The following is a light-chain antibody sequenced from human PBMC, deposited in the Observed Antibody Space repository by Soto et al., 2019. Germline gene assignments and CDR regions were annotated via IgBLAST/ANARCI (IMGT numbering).Light chain of an antibody. CDR2: EGS. V-gene: IGLV2-23*03. CDR3: CSYAGSSTFEGDV. Sequence: QSALTQPASVSGSPGQSITISCTGTSSDVGSYNLVSWYQQHPGKAPKLMIYEGSKRPSGVSSRFSGSKSGNTASLTISGLQAEDEADYYCCSYAGSSTFEGDVFGTGTQLTVL. CDR1: SSDVGSYNL. J-gene: IGLJ1*01.